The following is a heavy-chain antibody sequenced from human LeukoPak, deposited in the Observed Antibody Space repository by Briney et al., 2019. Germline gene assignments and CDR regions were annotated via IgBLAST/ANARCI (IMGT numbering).Heavy chain of an antibody. V-gene: IGHV3-23*01. CDR3: AKADSYGGNSQLFDC. Sequence: PGRSLRLSCAASGFTFSNYAMSWVRQAPGKGLEWVSAITGGGGSTYSADSVKGRFTISRDNSKNTLYLQMNSLRAEDTAVYYCAKADSYGGNSQLFDCWGQGTLVTVSS. D-gene: IGHD4-23*01. CDR1: GFTFSNYA. J-gene: IGHJ4*02. CDR2: ITGGGGST.